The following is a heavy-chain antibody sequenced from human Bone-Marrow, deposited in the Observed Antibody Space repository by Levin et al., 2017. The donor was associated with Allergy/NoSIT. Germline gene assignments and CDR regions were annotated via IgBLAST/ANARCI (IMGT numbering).Heavy chain of an antibody. J-gene: IGHJ4*02. CDR3: AHTQTWGWQRLSFDS. D-gene: IGHD5-12*01. CDR2: IYWDDDK. V-gene: IGHV2-5*02. Sequence: VSGPTLVKPTQTLTLTCTFSGFSLSTSGVGVGWIRQPPGKALEWLAVIYWDDDKRYSPSLKSSLTITKDTSKNQVVLTMTNVDPVDTATYYCAHTQTWGWQRLSFDSWGQGTLVTVSS. CDR1: GFSLSTSGVG.